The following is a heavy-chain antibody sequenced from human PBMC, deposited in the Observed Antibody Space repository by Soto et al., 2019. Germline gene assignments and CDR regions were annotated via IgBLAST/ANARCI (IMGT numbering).Heavy chain of an antibody. CDR2: ISGYNGNT. V-gene: IGHV1-18*04. CDR3: ARAGKYYYGSGSPYYYGMDV. D-gene: IGHD3-10*01. J-gene: IGHJ6*02. CDR1: GYTFTSYG. Sequence: QVQLVQSGAEVKKPGASVKVSCKASGYTFTSYGVSWVRQAPGQGLEWMGWISGYNGNTNYAQKLQGRVTMTTDTSTGTAYMGLRSLRSDDTAVYYFARAGKYYYGSGSPYYYGMDVWGQGITVTVSS.